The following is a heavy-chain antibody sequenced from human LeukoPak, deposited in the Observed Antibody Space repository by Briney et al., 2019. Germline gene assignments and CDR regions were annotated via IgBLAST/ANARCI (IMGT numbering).Heavy chain of an antibody. D-gene: IGHD4-17*01. CDR2: IYYSGST. J-gene: IGHJ5*02. Sequence: ASETLSLTCTVSGGSISSSSYYWGWIRQPPGKGLEWIGSIYYSGSTYYNPSLKSRVTISVDTSKNQFSLKLSSVTAADTAVYYCARDQHGDYGYDWFDPWGQGTLVTVSS. CDR1: GGSISSSSYY. CDR3: ARDQHGDYGYDWFDP. V-gene: IGHV4-39*07.